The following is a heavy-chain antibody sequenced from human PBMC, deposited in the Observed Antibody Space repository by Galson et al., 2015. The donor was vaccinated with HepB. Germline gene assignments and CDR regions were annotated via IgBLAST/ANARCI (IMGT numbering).Heavy chain of an antibody. Sequence: SLRLSCAGSGYSFSNYWINWVRQSPGKGLEWVANIREDGSEKNYVDSVRGRFTLSSDYAKRSVHLQMDRLRVEDTAVYYCTRGHYSDGWSRGTLVTVSS. V-gene: IGHV3-7*01. CDR1: GYSFSNYW. J-gene: IGHJ4*01. CDR2: IREDGSEK. CDR3: TRGHYSDG.